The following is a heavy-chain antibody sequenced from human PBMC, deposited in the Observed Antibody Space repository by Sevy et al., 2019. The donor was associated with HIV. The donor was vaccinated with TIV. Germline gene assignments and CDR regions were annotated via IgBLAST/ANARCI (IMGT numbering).Heavy chain of an antibody. D-gene: IGHD6-13*01. CDR1: GGSFSGYY. V-gene: IGHV4-34*01. J-gene: IGHJ4*02. CDR2: INHSGST. CDR3: ARGRGPSSSRSFDY. Sequence: SETLSLTCAVYGGSFSGYYWSWIRQPPGKGLEWIGEINHSGSTNYNPSLKSRVTISVDTSKNQFSLKLSSVTAADTAVYHCARGRGPSSSRSFDYWGQGTLVTVSS.